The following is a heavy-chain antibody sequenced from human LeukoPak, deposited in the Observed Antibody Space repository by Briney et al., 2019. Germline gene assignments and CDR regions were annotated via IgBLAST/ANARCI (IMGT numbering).Heavy chain of an antibody. J-gene: IGHJ4*02. Sequence: ASVKVSCKASGYTFTSYDINWVRQATGQGLEWMGWMNPNSGNTGYAQKFQGRVTMTRDTSISTAYMELSRLRSDDTAVYYCARGSRYSGYDSVYWGQGTLVTVSS. V-gene: IGHV1-8*01. CDR3: ARGSRYSGYDSVY. CDR2: MNPNSGNT. CDR1: GYTFTSYD. D-gene: IGHD5-12*01.